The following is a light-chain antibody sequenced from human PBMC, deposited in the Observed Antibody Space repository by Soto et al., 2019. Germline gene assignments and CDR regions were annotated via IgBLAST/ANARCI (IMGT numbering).Light chain of an antibody. V-gene: IGKV1-5*03. CDR1: QSTDTW. CDR3: QKSNSYPLT. CDR2: KAS. Sequence: DIQMTQSPSTLSASVGDRITISCRARQSTDTWLAWYQQKPGKAPNLLFYKASTLQSGVPSRFSGSGSETEFTLTDSGLKRDDFATYHCQKSNSYPLTFGQGTKVEIK. J-gene: IGKJ1*01.